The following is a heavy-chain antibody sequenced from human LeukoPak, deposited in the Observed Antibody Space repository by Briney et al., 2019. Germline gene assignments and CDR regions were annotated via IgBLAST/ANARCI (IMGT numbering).Heavy chain of an antibody. CDR2: IIPILGIA. V-gene: IGHV1-69*04. CDR1: GGTFSSYA. Sequence: ASVKLSCKASGGTFSSYAISWVRQAPGQGLEWMGRIIPILGIANYAQKFQGRVTITADKSTSTAYMELSSLRSEDTAVYYCASSWRYYDSSGYYPPFGYYYGMDVWGQGTTVTVSS. CDR3: ASSWRYYDSSGYYPPFGYYYGMDV. J-gene: IGHJ6*02. D-gene: IGHD3-22*01.